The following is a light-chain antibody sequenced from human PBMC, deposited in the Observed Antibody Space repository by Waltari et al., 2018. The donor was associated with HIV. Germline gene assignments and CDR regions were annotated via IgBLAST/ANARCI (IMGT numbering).Light chain of an antibody. CDR3: SSYATNTTVI. CDR2: DVT. CDR1: TSDVGGYDF. Sequence: QSALTQPASVSGSPGQSITISCTGTTSDVGGYDFVSWFQQHPGKPPHLLIYDVTSRPSGTSDRFSGSKSGATASLTISGLQAEDEADYYCSSYATNTTVIFGGGTKVTVL. J-gene: IGLJ2*01. V-gene: IGLV2-14*03.